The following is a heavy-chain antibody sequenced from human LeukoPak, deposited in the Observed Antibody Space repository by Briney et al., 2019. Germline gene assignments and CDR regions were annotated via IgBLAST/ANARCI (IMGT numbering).Heavy chain of an antibody. J-gene: IGHJ4*02. CDR3: AKGAAAGIRGYFDY. D-gene: IGHD6-25*01. Sequence: PGGSLRLSCVASGFTFDVYAMHWVRQAPGKGVEWVSCISYNWDATGYADSVKGRFTVSRDNAKNSLYLQMNTLTSEDTALYYCAKGAAAGIRGYFDYWGQGILVTVSS. CDR2: ISYNWDAT. CDR1: GFTFDVYA. V-gene: IGHV3-9*01.